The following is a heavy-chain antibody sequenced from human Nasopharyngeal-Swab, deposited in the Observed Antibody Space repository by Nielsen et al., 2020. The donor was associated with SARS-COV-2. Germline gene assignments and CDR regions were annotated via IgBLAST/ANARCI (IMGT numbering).Heavy chain of an antibody. Sequence: SVKVSCKASGGTFSSYAISWVRQAPEQGLEWMGGIIPIFGTANYAQKFQGRVTITADESTSTAYMELSSLRSEDTAVYYCAREGAAVAGDWYFDLWGRGTLVTVSS. CDR1: GGTFSSYA. CDR3: AREGAAVAGDWYFDL. J-gene: IGHJ2*01. V-gene: IGHV1-69*13. D-gene: IGHD6-19*01. CDR2: IIPIFGTA.